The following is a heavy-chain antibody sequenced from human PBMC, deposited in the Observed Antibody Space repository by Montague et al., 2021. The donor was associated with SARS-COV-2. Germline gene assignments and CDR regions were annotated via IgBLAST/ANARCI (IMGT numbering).Heavy chain of an antibody. V-gene: IGHV2-70*11. Sequence: PALGKPTQTLTLTCTFSGFTLSTSGMCVSWIRQPPGKALEWLARXDWDGDKYYSTSLKTRLTISKDTSKNQVVLTMTNMDPADTATYYCARELGTVVTLDYWGQGTLVTVSS. CDR3: ARELGTVVTLDY. CDR2: XDWDGDK. CDR1: GFTLSTSGMC. D-gene: IGHD4-23*01. J-gene: IGHJ4*02.